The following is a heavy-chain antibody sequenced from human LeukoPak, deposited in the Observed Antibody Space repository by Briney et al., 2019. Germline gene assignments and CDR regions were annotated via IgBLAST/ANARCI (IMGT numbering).Heavy chain of an antibody. D-gene: IGHD3-10*01. J-gene: IGHJ4*02. CDR3: ARGRIRGDKFDY. Sequence: SLKVSCTASGGTFSSYAISWVRQAPGQGLEWMGGIIPIFGTANYAQKFQGRVTITADKSTSTAYMELSSLRSEDTAVYYCARGRIRGDKFDYWGQGTMVTVSS. V-gene: IGHV1-69*06. CDR1: GGTFSSYA. CDR2: IIPIFGTA.